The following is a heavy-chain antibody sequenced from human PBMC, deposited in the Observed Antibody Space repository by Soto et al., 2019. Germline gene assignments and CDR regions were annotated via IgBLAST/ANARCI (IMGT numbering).Heavy chain of an antibody. CDR2: SNAGNGYT. CDR3: ARDGGSGMDV. J-gene: IGHJ6*02. D-gene: IGHD3-16*01. Sequence: QVQLVQSGAEVKKPGASVKVSCKASGYTFTTYSMHWVRQAPGHRLEWMGWSNAGNGYTQYSQDFQGRVTITRDTSANTAYMELSSLRSEDMAVYYCARDGGSGMDVWGQGTTVTVSS. CDR1: GYTFTTYS. V-gene: IGHV1-3*02.